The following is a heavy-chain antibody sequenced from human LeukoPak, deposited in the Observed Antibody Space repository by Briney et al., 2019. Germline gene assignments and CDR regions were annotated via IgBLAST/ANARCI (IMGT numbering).Heavy chain of an antibody. D-gene: IGHD3-22*01. CDR2: IHTSGST. CDR3: ARVSGITMIVVVNSDAFDI. CDR1: GVSVTSYY. J-gene: IGHJ3*02. V-gene: IGHV4-4*07. Sequence: PSETLSLTCTVSGVSVTSYYWSWLRQPAGKGLEWIGRIHTSGSTNYNPSLKSRVTMSVDTSKNQFSLKLSSVTAADTAVYYCARVSGITMIVVVNSDAFDIWGQGTMVTVSS.